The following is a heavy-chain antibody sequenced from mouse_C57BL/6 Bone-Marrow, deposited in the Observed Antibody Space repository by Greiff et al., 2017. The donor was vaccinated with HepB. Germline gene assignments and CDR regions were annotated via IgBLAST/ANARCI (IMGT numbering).Heavy chain of an antibody. CDR3: AREGYDYGEAWFAY. V-gene: IGHV1-52*01. D-gene: IGHD2-4*01. CDR1: GYTFTSYW. CDR2: IDPSDSET. J-gene: IGHJ3*01. Sequence: QVQLQQPGAELVRPGSSVKLSCKASGYTFTSYWMHWVKQRPIQGLEWIGNIDPSDSETHYNQKFKDKATFTVDKSSSTAYMQLSSLTSEDSAVYYCAREGYDYGEAWFAYWGQGTLVTVSA.